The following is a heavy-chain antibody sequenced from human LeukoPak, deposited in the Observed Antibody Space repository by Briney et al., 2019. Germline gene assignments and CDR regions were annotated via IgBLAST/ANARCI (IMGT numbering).Heavy chain of an antibody. CDR2: IYYSGST. D-gene: IGHD3-22*01. Sequence: SETLSLTCTVSGGSISSYYWSWIRQPPGKGLEWIGYIYYSGSTNYNPSLKSRVTISVDRSKNQFSLKLSSVTAADTAVYYCARVGSGYYYGSFDYWGQGTLVTVSS. CDR3: ARVGSGYYYGSFDY. J-gene: IGHJ4*02. CDR1: GGSISSYY. V-gene: IGHV4-59*12.